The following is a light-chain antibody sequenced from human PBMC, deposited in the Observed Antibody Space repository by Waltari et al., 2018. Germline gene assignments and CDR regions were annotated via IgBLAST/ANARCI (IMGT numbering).Light chain of an antibody. V-gene: IGLV1-40*01. CDR3: QSYDSSLSGCV. CDR2: GNS. CDR1: SSHIGAGYD. Sequence: QSVLTQPPSVSGAPGQRVTISCTGSSSHIGAGYDVPWYQQLPGTAPKLLIYGNSNRPSGVPDRFSGSKSGTSASLAISGLQAEDEADYYCQSYDSSLSGCVFGTGTTVTVL. J-gene: IGLJ1*01.